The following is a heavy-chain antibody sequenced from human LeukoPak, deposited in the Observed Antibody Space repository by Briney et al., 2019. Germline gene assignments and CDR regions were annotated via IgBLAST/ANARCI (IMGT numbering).Heavy chain of an antibody. J-gene: IGHJ4*02. CDR2: ISYDGSNK. V-gene: IGHV3-30*18. Sequence: GGSLRLSCAASGFTFSSYGMHWVRQAPGKGLEWVAVISYDGSNKYYADSVKGRFTISRDNSKNTLYLQMNSLRAEDTAMYYCAKASGFFKVDYWGQGTLVTVSS. D-gene: IGHD3-3*01. CDR3: AKASGFFKVDY. CDR1: GFTFSSYG.